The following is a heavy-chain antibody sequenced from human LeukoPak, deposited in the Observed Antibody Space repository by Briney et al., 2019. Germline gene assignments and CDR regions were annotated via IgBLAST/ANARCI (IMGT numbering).Heavy chain of an antibody. CDR3: ARNGYSYGHGTFDY. Sequence: PGGSLRLSCAVSGFTFSDYYMSWIRQAPGKGLEWVSYISSGGSTISHADSVKGRFTISRDNAENSLYLQMNSLRAEDTAVYYCARNGYSYGHGTFDYWGQGTLVTVSS. D-gene: IGHD5-18*01. J-gene: IGHJ4*02. V-gene: IGHV3-11*01. CDR1: GFTFSDYY. CDR2: ISSGGSTI.